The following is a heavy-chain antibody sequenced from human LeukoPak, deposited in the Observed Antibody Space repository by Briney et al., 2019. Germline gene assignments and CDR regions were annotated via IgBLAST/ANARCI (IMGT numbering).Heavy chain of an antibody. Sequence: ASVKVSCKASGYTFTGYHMHWVRQAPEQGLEWMGWINPNSGGTNYAQKFQGRVTMTRDTSISTAYMELSSLRSEDMAVYYCARSGSSSDLDYWGQGTLVTVSS. V-gene: IGHV1-2*02. CDR1: GYTFTGYH. CDR2: INPNSGGT. D-gene: IGHD6-6*01. J-gene: IGHJ4*02. CDR3: ARSGSSSDLDY.